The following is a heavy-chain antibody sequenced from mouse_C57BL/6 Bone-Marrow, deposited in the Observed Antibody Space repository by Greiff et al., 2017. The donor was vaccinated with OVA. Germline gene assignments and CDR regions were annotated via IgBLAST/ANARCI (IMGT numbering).Heavy chain of an antibody. CDR1: GYTFTSYW. D-gene: IGHD2-3*01. CDR3: AGERYDGYYYYFDY. J-gene: IGHJ2*01. Sequence: EVQLQQSGTVLARPGASVKMSCKTSGYTFTSYWMHWVKQRPGQGLEWIGDIYPGNSDTSYNQKFKGKAKLTADTSASTDFMELSSLTTSDSAVYYCAGERYDGYYYYFDYWGQGTTLTVSS. V-gene: IGHV1-5*01. CDR2: IYPGNSDT.